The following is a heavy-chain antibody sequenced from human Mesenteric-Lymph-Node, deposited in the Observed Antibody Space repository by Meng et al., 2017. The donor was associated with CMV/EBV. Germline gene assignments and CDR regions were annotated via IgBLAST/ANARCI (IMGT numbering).Heavy chain of an antibody. CDR3: ASRTVTSGYGMDV. J-gene: IGHJ6*02. CDR2: INHSGST. D-gene: IGHD4-11*01. Sequence: SETLSLTCTVSGGSVSGYFWSWIRQSPGKGLEWIGEINHSGSTNYNPSLKSRVTISVDTSKNQFSLKLSSVTAADTTVYYCASRTVTSGYGMDVWGQGTTVTVSS. V-gene: IGHV4-34*01. CDR1: GGSVSGYF.